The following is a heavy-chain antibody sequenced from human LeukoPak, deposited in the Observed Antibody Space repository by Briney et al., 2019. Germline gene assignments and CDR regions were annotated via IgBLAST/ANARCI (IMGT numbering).Heavy chain of an antibody. CDR1: GGSFSGYY. CDR3: ARNMDGGNSRYLDV. D-gene: IGHD4-23*01. Sequence: SETLSLTCAVYGGSFSGYYWSWIRQPPGKGLEWIGEINHSGSTNYNPSLKSRVTISVDTSKNQFSLKLSSVTAADTAVYYCARNMDGGNSRYLDVWGKGTTVTVSS. V-gene: IGHV4-34*01. CDR2: INHSGST. J-gene: IGHJ6*03.